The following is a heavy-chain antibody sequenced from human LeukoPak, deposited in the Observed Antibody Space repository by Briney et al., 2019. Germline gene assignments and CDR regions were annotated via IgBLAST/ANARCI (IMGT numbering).Heavy chain of an antibody. CDR1: GFTFSDYY. Sequence: KPGGSLRLSCAASGFTFSDYYMSWIRQAPGKGLEWVSYISSSGSTIYYADSVKGRFTISRDNSKNTLYLQMNSLRAEDTAVYYCAKGPARYFDWLYYYYYYMDVWGKGTTVTISS. D-gene: IGHD3-9*01. J-gene: IGHJ6*03. CDR3: AKGPARYFDWLYYYYYYMDV. V-gene: IGHV3-11*04. CDR2: ISSSGSTI.